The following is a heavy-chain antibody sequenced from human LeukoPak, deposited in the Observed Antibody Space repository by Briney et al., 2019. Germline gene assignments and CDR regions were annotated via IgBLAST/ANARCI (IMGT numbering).Heavy chain of an antibody. D-gene: IGHD3-9*01. V-gene: IGHV4-59*01. CDR2: IYYTGST. CDR1: GDSLSSDY. CDR3: ARHGPFDWFGVEAYY. Sequence: PSETLSLTCAVSGDSLSSDYWSWVRQPPGKGLEWIGYIYYTGSTNYNPCLKSGGTISVAKSKNQYSLKLSSVTAADTAVYYCARHGPFDWFGVEAYYWGQGTLVTVSS. J-gene: IGHJ4*02.